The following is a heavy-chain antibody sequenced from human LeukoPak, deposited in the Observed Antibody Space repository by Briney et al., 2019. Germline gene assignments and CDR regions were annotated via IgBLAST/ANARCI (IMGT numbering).Heavy chain of an antibody. Sequence: ASVKVSCKASGYTFTSYYMHWVRQAPGQGLEWMGIINPSGGSTSYAQKFQGRVTMTRDTSTSTVYMELSSLRSEDTAVYYCARDQYDSWSGYDAYGMDVWGQGTTVTVSS. CDR3: ARDQYDSWSGYDAYGMDV. J-gene: IGHJ6*02. D-gene: IGHD3-3*01. V-gene: IGHV1-46*01. CDR1: GYTFTSYY. CDR2: INPSGGST.